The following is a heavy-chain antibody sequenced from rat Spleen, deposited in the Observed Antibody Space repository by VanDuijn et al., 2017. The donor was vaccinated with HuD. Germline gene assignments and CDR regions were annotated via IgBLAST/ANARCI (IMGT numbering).Heavy chain of an antibody. CDR3: ARHGAYYYSAPGYFDF. Sequence: EVQLVESGGGLVQPGRSLKLSCAASGFNFSNYGMAWVRQTSTKGLEWVASISTGGGKNYYRDSVKGRFTLSRDNAKNTQYLQMDSLRSEDTATYYCARHGAYYYSAPGYFDFWGPGTMVTVSS. D-gene: IGHD1-1*01. CDR2: ISTGGGKN. CDR1: GFNFSNYG. V-gene: IGHV5S14*01. J-gene: IGHJ1*01.